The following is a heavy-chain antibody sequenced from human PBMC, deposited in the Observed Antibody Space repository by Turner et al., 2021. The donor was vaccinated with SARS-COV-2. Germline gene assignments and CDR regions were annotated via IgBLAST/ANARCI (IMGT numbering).Heavy chain of an antibody. Sequence: QVQLQESGPGLVKPSETLSLTCTVSSGSISSSSYFWGWIRQPPTKEREWIGSIYYSGTTYSNPSLKSRVSLSIDPSKNQFSLNLTSVTAADTGLFYCARQAAGQGLDYWGRGILVTVSS. V-gene: IGHV4-39*01. J-gene: IGHJ4*02. D-gene: IGHD3-10*01. CDR3: ARQAAGQGLDY. CDR1: SGSISSSSYF. CDR2: IYYSGTT.